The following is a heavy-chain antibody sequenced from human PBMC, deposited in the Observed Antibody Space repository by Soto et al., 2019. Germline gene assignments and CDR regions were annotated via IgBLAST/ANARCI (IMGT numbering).Heavy chain of an antibody. CDR1: GGTFSSYA. CDR2: IIPIFGTA. Sequence: QVQLVQSGAEVKKPGSVVTVSCQASGGTFSSYAISWLRQAPGQGLEWMGGIIPIFGTANYAQKFQGRVTTTADEYTRTAYMELGSLRSEDRAVYYCSREYFLGMYGMDVWGQGTTVTVSS. V-gene: IGHV1-69*01. D-gene: IGHD7-27*01. J-gene: IGHJ6*02. CDR3: SREYFLGMYGMDV.